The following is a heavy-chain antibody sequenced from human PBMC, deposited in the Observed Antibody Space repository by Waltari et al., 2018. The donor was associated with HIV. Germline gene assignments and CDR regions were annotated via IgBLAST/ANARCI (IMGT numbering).Heavy chain of an antibody. Sequence: EVQLVGSGVGVVQPGGSLRGSCAGSGVTFSASAIHWVRQASGKGLEWVGRIRSRGNRYATAYGASVKGRFTVSRDDSKNTAYLQMNNLKTEDTAVYYCTRALAYWGQGTLVTVSP. V-gene: IGHV3-73*02. CDR1: GVTFSASA. CDR3: TRALAY. J-gene: IGHJ4*02. CDR2: IRSRGNRYAT. D-gene: IGHD3-16*01.